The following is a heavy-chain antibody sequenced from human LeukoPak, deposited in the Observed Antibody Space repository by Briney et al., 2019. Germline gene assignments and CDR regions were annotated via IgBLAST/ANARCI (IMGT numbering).Heavy chain of an antibody. CDR1: GYSISSGYY. Sequence: SETLSLTCTVSGYSISSGYYWGWIRQPPGRGLEWIGSIYHSGSTYYNPSLKSRVTISVDTSKNQFSLKLSSVTAADTAVYYCARGDGYNPLDYWGQGTLVTVSS. D-gene: IGHD5-24*01. CDR2: IYHSGST. J-gene: IGHJ4*02. CDR3: ARGDGYNPLDY. V-gene: IGHV4-38-2*02.